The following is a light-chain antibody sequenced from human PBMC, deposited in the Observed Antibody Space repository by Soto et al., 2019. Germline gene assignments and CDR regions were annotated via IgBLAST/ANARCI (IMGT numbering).Light chain of an antibody. J-gene: IGKJ1*01. Sequence: EIVLTQSPATLSLSPGERATLSCRASQSISQSLAWYQQRPGQAPRLLMYGVSTRATGIPARFSGSGSGTGFTLTISSLQSEDFAVYYCQQYNNWPRTFGQGTKVDI. V-gene: IGKV3-15*01. CDR3: QQYNNWPRT. CDR1: QSISQS. CDR2: GVS.